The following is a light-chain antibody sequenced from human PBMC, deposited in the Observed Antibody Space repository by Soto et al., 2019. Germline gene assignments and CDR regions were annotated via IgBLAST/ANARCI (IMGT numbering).Light chain of an antibody. J-gene: IGLJ2*01. CDR3: QVLDGGTA. Sequence: SYELTQPLSVSVAPGQTAGITCGGNNIGSKSVHWYQHKPGQAPVLIIYRDTNRPSGIPERFSGSNSGNTATLTISRVQAGDEADYYCQVLDGGTAFGGGTKLTVL. CDR2: RDT. V-gene: IGLV3-9*01. CDR1: NIGSKS.